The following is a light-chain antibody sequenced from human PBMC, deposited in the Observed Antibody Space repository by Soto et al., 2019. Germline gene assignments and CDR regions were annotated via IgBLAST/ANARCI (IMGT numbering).Light chain of an antibody. CDR1: SSDVGSYNR. CDR3: NPYTTSSTYV. J-gene: IGLJ1*01. CDR2: DVT. V-gene: IGLV2-18*02. Sequence: QSALTQPASVSGSPGQSITIACTGTSSDVGSYNRVSWYQQAPGTAPKLIIHDVTNRPSGVPDRSSGSKFGNTASLTIAGLQTEDEADYYCNPYTTSSTYVFGTGTKVTV.